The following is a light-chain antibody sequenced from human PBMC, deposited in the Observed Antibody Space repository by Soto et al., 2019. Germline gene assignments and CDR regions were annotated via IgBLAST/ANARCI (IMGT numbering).Light chain of an antibody. V-gene: IGLV1-40*01. Sequence: SVLTQAPSVSGAPGQRVTISCTGTSSNIGAGFGVHWYQQLPGTAPKLLIHGNNNRPSGVPDRFSGSKSGTSASLTIDGLQAEDEAHYYCQSYDRSLSVVFGGGTKLTVL. CDR3: QSYDRSLSVV. CDR2: GNN. J-gene: IGLJ2*01. CDR1: SSNIGAGFG.